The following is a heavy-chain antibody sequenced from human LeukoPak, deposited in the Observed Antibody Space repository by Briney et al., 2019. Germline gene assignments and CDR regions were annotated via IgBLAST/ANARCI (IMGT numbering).Heavy chain of an antibody. J-gene: IGHJ4*02. CDR1: GGSISSGGYY. Sequence: TLSLTCTVSGGSISSGGYYWSWIRQPPGKGLEWIGYIYHSGSTYYNPSLKSRVTISVDRSKNQFSLKLSSVTAADTAVYYCARDAVGKYDSSGYRFDYWGQGTLVTVSS. D-gene: IGHD3-22*01. CDR3: ARDAVGKYDSSGYRFDY. CDR2: IYHSGST. V-gene: IGHV4-30-2*01.